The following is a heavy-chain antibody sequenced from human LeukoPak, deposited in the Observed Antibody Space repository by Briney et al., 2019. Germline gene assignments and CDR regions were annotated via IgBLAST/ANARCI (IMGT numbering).Heavy chain of an antibody. CDR1: GYTFTSYD. CDR2: MSPNSGYT. CDR3: ARGIAAGVDY. V-gene: IGHV1-8*01. J-gene: IGHJ4*02. Sequence: WASVKVSCKASGYTFTSYDINWVRQATGQGLEWMGWMSPNSGYTGYAQKFQGRVTMTRDASLSTAYLELSSLKSEDTAVYYCARGIAAGVDYWGQGSLVTLSS. D-gene: IGHD6-13*01.